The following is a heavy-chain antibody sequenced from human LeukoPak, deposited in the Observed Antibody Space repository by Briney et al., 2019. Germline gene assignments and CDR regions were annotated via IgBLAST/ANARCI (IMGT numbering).Heavy chain of an antibody. D-gene: IGHD2-21*01. J-gene: IGHJ4*02. Sequence: ASVKVSFKASGYTFTNYVVHWVRQAPGQRPEWMGWINASNGDTKYSQNFQGRVTITRDTSASTAYMELSSLTSEDTALYYCARDDCGDTCYPGGYWGQGTLVTVSP. V-gene: IGHV1-3*01. CDR1: GYTFTNYV. CDR3: ARDDCGDTCYPGGY. CDR2: INASNGDT.